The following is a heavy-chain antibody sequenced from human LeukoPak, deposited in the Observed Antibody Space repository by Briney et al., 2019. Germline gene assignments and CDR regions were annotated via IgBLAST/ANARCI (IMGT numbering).Heavy chain of an antibody. V-gene: IGHV3-23*01. D-gene: IGHD2-15*01. J-gene: IGHJ4*02. CDR2: ISGSGGST. Sequence: GSLRLSCAASGFTFSSYAMSWVRQAPGKGLEWVSVISGSGGSTYYADSVKGRFTISRDNSKNTLYLQMNSLRAEDTAVYNCAKFYRFCSGGSCYTSYYFDYWGQGTLVTVSS. CDR1: GFTFSSYA. CDR3: AKFYRFCSGGSCYTSYYFDY.